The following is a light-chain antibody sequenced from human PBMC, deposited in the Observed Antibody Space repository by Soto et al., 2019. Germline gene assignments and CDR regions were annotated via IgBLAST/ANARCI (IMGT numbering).Light chain of an antibody. V-gene: IGKV1-39*01. J-gene: IGKJ2*01. CDR2: ATS. CDR3: LHTYSAPYT. Sequence: DIQMTQSPSSVSASVGDRVTITCRPSQTIDTYVNWYQQKPGEAAKLLVFATSPLQSVVPSRFSGSKSGTDFFFTISNLQPDYFSPFFSLHTYSAPYTFGRGPK. CDR1: QTIDTY.